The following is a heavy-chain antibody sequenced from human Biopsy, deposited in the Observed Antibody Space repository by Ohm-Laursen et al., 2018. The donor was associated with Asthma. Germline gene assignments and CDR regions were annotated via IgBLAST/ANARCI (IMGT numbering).Heavy chain of an antibody. CDR1: GYNFISFA. CDR3: ARTYYDFFAGQVKEVFGV. V-gene: IGHV1-3*04. CDR2: VNTGNGDT. Sequence: ASVKVSCKASGYNFISFAIHWVRQAPGQRLEWMGWVNTGNGDTKYSQKFQGRVTITRDTSASTAYMELRSLRSEDTATYYCARTYYDFFAGQVKEVFGVWGQGTMVTVSS. D-gene: IGHD3-3*01. J-gene: IGHJ3*01.